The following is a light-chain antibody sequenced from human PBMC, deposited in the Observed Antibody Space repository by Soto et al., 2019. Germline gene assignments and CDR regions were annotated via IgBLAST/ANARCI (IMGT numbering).Light chain of an antibody. Sequence: EIVMTQSPATLPVSPGERATLSCRASQSVSSNLAWYQQKPDQAPRLLIYGASTRATGIPARFSGSGSGTEFTRTISSLQSEDFAVDYCQQYNNWPRTFGGGTKVEIK. CDR1: QSVSSN. V-gene: IGKV3-15*01. J-gene: IGKJ4*01. CDR3: QQYNNWPRT. CDR2: GAS.